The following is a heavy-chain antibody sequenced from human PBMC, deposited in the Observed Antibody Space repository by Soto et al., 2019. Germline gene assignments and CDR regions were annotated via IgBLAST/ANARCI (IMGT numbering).Heavy chain of an antibody. CDR3: AREKGYISGPKNFDY. Sequence: PSETLSLTCTVSGASISSGDYFWSWIRQSPGKGLEWIGYIYDSGSSYYNPSLKSRVTMSVDTSKNQFSLKLRSVTAADTAVYYCAREKGYISGPKNFDYWGQGPMVTVYS. CDR2: IYDSGSS. CDR1: GASISSGDYF. D-gene: IGHD5-12*01. J-gene: IGHJ4*02. V-gene: IGHV4-30-4*01.